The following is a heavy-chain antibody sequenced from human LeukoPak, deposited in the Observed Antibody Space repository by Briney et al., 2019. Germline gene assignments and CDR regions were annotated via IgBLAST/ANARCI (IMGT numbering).Heavy chain of an antibody. CDR3: ARGISGSGSYGHFDY. Sequence: PSETLSLTCTVSGGSISSYYWSWIRQPPGKGLEWIGYIYYSGSTNYNPSLKSRVTMSLDTSKNQFSLRLSSVTAADTAIYYRARGISGSGSYGHFDYWGQGILVTVSS. D-gene: IGHD1-26*01. CDR2: IYYSGST. V-gene: IGHV4-59*12. J-gene: IGHJ4*02. CDR1: GGSISSYY.